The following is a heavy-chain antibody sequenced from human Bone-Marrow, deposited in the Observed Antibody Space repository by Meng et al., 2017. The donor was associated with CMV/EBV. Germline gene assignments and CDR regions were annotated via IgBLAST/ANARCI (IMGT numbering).Heavy chain of an antibody. D-gene: IGHD3-22*01. CDR1: GFTFSSYD. J-gene: IGHJ4*02. V-gene: IGHV3-13*01. CDR2: IGTAGDT. Sequence: GESLKISCAASGFTFSSYDMHWVRQATGKGLEWVSAIGTAGDTYYPGSVKGRFTISRDNSKNTLYLQMNSLRAEDTAVYYCASYDSSGLHVDYWGQGTLVTVSS. CDR3: ASYDSSGLHVDY.